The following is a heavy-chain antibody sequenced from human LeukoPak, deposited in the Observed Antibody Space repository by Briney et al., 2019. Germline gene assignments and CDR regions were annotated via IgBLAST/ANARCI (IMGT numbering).Heavy chain of an antibody. Sequence: GGSLRLSCAASGFTFSSYAMSWVRQAPGKGLGWVSAISGSGGSTYYADSVKGRFTISRDNSKNTLYLQMNSLRAEDTAVYYCAKDTFSLDYYDSSGYYFDYWGQGTLVTVSS. V-gene: IGHV3-23*01. CDR3: AKDTFSLDYYDSSGYYFDY. CDR2: ISGSGGST. J-gene: IGHJ4*02. D-gene: IGHD3-22*01. CDR1: GFTFSSYA.